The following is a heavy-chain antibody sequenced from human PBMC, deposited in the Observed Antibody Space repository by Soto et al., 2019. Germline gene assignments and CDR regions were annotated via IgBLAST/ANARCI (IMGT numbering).Heavy chain of an antibody. J-gene: IGHJ6*02. CDR1: GFTFSSYA. CDR3: AKDRANYYGSGIPPSMDV. Sequence: PWGSLRLSCAASGFTFSSYAISCVRHAPFKWLEWVSAISGSGGSTYYADSVKGRFTTSRDNSKNTLYLQMNSLRAEDTAVYYCAKDRANYYGSGIPPSMDVWGQGTTVTVSS. D-gene: IGHD3-10*01. CDR2: ISGSGGST. V-gene: IGHV3-23*01.